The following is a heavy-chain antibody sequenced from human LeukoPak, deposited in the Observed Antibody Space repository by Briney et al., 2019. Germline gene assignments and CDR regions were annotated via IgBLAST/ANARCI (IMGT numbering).Heavy chain of an antibody. J-gene: IGHJ3*02. CDR1: GYTFTSYG. CDR3: ASPYCSSTSCSQDDAFDI. V-gene: IGHV1-18*01. D-gene: IGHD2-2*01. CDR2: ISAYNGNT. Sequence: ASVKVSCKASGYTFTSYGISWVRQAPGQGLEWMGWISAYNGNTNYAQKLQGRVTMTTDTSTSTAYMELRSLRSDDTAVYYCASPYCSSTSCSQDDAFDIWGQGTMVTVSS.